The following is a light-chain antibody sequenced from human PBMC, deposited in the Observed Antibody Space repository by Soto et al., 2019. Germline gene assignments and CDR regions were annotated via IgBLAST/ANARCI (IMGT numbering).Light chain of an antibody. CDR2: GAS. CDR1: QDISNW. CDR3: HQADSFAR. J-gene: IGKJ1*01. V-gene: IGKV1-12*01. Sequence: DIQVTQSPSFVSASVGDRITITCRASQDISNWLAWYQQHPGKAPKLLIYGASSLHSGVPSRFGGSGSGTEFTITISGLQPEDVATYYCHQADSFARFGQGTKIDMK.